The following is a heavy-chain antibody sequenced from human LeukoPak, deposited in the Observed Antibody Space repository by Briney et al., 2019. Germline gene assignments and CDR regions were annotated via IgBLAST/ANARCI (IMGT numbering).Heavy chain of an antibody. CDR2: ISTSSSTI. CDR3: ARSRGVSAY. V-gene: IGHV3-48*02. Sequence: PGGSLRLSCAASGFTFSSYSMNWVRQAPGKGLEWVSYISTSSSTIYYADSVKGRFTISRDNAKNSLYLQMSSLRDDDTAVYFCARSRGVSAYWGQGTLVTVSS. J-gene: IGHJ4*02. CDR1: GFTFSSYS. D-gene: IGHD3-10*01.